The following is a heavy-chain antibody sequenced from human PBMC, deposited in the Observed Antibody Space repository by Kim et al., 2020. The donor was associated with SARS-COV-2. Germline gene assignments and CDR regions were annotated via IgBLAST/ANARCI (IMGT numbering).Heavy chain of an antibody. CDR3: AKEGDTSSWDWVGY. Sequence: GGSLRLSCAASGFTFSSYGMHWVRQAPGKGLQWVAVISYDGSNKYYVDSVKGRFTISRDNSKNTLYLQMNSLRAEDTAVYYCAKEGDTSSWDWVGYWGQGTLVTVSS. CDR1: GFTFSSYG. CDR2: ISYDGSNK. D-gene: IGHD6-13*01. V-gene: IGHV3-30*18. J-gene: IGHJ4*02.